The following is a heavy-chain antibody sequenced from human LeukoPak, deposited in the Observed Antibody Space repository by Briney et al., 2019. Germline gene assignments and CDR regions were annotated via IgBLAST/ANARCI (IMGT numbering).Heavy chain of an antibody. J-gene: IGHJ1*01. CDR3: AKSYSYED. D-gene: IGHD5-18*01. CDR1: GFTFSSYG. V-gene: IGHV3-30*18. CDR2: ISYDGSNK. Sequence: GRSLRLSCAASGFTFSSYGMHWVRQAPGKGLEWVAVISYDGSNKYYADSVKGRFTISRDNSKNTLYLQMNSLRAEDTAVYYCAKSYSYEDWGQGPWSPSPQ.